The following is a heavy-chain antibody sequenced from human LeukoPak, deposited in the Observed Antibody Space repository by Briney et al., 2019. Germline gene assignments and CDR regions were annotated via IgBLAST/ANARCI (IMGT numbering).Heavy chain of an antibody. CDR1: GFSFSSYW. J-gene: IGHJ4*02. Sequence: PGGSLRLSCVASGFSFSSYWMSWVRQTPGKGLEWVANIKQEGSARYYVDSVTGRFTISRDNAMNSLYMQMNSLRVEDTAVYYCSKDPCIAAACTVCYFYSWGQGILVTVSS. V-gene: IGHV3-7*01. CDR2: IKQEGSAR. D-gene: IGHD6-13*01. CDR3: SKDPCIAAACTVCYFYS.